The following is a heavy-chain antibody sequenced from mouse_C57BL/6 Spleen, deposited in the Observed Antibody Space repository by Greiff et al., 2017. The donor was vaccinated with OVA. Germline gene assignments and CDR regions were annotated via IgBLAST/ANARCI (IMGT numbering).Heavy chain of an antibody. CDR3: GRAYDYGFDY. CDR2: ISDGGSYT. Sequence: EVNVVESGGGLVKPGGSLKLSCAASGFTFSSYAMSWVRQTPEKRLEWVATISDGGSYTYYPANVKGRFTISRDNAKNNLYLQMSHLKSEDTAVYYCGRAYDYGFDYWGQGTTLTVSS. CDR1: GFTFSSYA. D-gene: IGHD2-4*01. V-gene: IGHV5-4*03. J-gene: IGHJ2*01.